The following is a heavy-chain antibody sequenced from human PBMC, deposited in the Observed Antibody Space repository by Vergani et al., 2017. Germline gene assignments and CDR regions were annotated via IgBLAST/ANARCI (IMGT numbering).Heavy chain of an antibody. V-gene: IGHV1-69*04. CDR3: ARDSWDDFWSGYYREPGGPGTYYYYYYMDV. CDR1: GGTFSSYA. J-gene: IGHJ6*03. CDR2: IIPILGIA. D-gene: IGHD3-3*01. Sequence: QVQLVQSGAEVKKPGSSVKVSCKASGGTFSSYAISWVRQAPGQGLEWMGRIIPILGIANYAQKFQGRVTITADTSTSTVYMELSSLRSEDTAVYYCARDSWDDFWSGYYREPGGPGTYYYYYYMDVWGKGTTVTVSS.